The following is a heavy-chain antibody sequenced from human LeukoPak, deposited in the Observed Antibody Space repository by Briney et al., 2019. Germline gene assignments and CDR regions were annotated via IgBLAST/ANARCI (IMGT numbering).Heavy chain of an antibody. CDR2: IYYSGST. V-gene: IGHV4-39*07. CDR1: GGSISSSSYY. D-gene: IGHD5-24*01. CDR3: ARRRQGRDGTIKRKSAYWYFDL. Sequence: KASETLSLTCTVSGGSISSSSYYWGWIRQPPGKGLEWIGSIYYSGSTYYNPSLKSRVTISVDTSKNQFSLKLSSVTAADTAVYYCARRRQGRDGTIKRKSAYWYFDLWGRGTLVTVSS. J-gene: IGHJ2*01.